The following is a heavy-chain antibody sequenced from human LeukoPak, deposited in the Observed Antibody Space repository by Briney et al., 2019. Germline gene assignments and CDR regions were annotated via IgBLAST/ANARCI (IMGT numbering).Heavy chain of an antibody. CDR2: ISGSSSYI. CDR3: AREEYSGSYYFDY. CDR1: GFTFSSYS. V-gene: IGHV3-21*01. Sequence: GGSLRLSCAASGFTFSSYSMNWVRQAPGKGLEWVSSISGSSSYIYYADSVKGRFTISGDNAKNSLYLQMNSLRAEDTAVYYCAREEYSGSYYFDYWGQGTLVTVSS. D-gene: IGHD1-26*01. J-gene: IGHJ4*02.